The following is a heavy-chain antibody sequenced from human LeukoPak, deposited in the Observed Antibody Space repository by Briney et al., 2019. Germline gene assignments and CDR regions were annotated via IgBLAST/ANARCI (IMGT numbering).Heavy chain of an antibody. J-gene: IGHJ4*02. V-gene: IGHV3-21*01. CDR3: ARGGRLFDY. CDR1: GFTFSSSN. Sequence: PGGSLRLSSAASGFTFSSSNMNSGRQAPGKGLEWVSSITTSGSYIYYADSVKGRFTISRDNAKNSLYLQMNSLRDEDTAVYYCARGGRLFDYWGQGTVVTVSS. CDR2: ITTSGSYI.